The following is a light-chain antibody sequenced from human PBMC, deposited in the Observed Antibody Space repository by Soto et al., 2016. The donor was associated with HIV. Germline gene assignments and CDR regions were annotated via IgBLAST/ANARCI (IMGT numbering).Light chain of an antibody. CDR3: QQYDDYPYT. J-gene: IGKJ2*01. CDR2: KAS. V-gene: IGKV1-5*03. Sequence: DIQMTQSPSTLSASVGDRVTITCRASQSISSWLAWYQQKPGKAPKLLIYKASNLENGVPSRFSGSGSGTEFTLTISSLQPEDFATYYCQQYDDYPYTFGQGTKLEIK. CDR1: QSISSW.